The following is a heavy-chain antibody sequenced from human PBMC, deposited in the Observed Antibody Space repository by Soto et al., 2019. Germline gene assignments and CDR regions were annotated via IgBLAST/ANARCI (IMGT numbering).Heavy chain of an antibody. Sequence: QLQLQESGPGLVKPSETLSLTCTVSGGSISSSSYYWGWIRQPPGKGLEWIGSINYSGSTYYNPSLKGRVTISVDTSKNQFSLKLSSVTAADTAVYYCARNELGYCTNGVCSSFFDYWGQGTLVTVSS. D-gene: IGHD2-8*01. CDR2: INYSGST. CDR3: ARNELGYCTNGVCSSFFDY. V-gene: IGHV4-39*01. J-gene: IGHJ4*02. CDR1: GGSISSSSYY.